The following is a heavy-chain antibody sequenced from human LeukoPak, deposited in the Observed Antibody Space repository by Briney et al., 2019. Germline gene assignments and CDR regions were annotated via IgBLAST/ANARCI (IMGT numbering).Heavy chain of an antibody. V-gene: IGHV3-15*01. Sequence: GGSLRLSRAASGFTFSNALLSWVRQAPGKGLEWVGRIKSKTEGGTTDYAAPVKGRFTISRDDSKNTLYLHMDSLKTEDTALYYCTTSVPAADFDIWGQGTMVTVSS. J-gene: IGHJ3*02. D-gene: IGHD2-2*01. CDR2: IKSKTEGGTT. CDR3: TTSVPAADFDI. CDR1: GFTFSNAL.